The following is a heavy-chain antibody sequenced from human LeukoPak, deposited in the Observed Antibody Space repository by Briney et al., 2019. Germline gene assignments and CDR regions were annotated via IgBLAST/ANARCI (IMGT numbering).Heavy chain of an antibody. CDR1: GFTFSRYN. V-gene: IGHV3-21*01. J-gene: IGHJ4*02. D-gene: IGHD3-22*01. Sequence: PGGSLRLSCAASGFTFSRYNMNWFRKVPGKGLEGASSISTSSSYIYYADSVKGRFTISRDNAKNSLYLQMNSLRAEDTAVYYCAKGDSSGGSGGDYWGQGTLVTVSS. CDR3: AKGDSSGGSGGDY. CDR2: ISTSSSYI.